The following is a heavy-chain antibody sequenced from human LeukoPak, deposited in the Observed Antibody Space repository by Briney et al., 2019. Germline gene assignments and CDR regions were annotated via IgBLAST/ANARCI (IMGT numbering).Heavy chain of an antibody. D-gene: IGHD6-13*01. Sequence: PRGSLRLSCAASGFTVSSNYMNWVRQAPGKGLEWVSIIYSGGDTYYADSVKGRFTISRGNSKNTLYLQMNSLRPEDTAVYYSTRGPGSTWYSDYWGQGTLVTVSS. CDR3: TRGPGSTWYSDY. CDR2: IYSGGDT. V-gene: IGHV3-53*05. CDR1: GFTVSSNY. J-gene: IGHJ4*02.